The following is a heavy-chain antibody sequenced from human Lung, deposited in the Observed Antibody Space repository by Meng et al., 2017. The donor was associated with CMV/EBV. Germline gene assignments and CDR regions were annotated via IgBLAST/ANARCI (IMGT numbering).Heavy chain of an antibody. CDR3: AKGGPTILTGFDY. Sequence: AASGFTFSDYAMHWVRQAPGKGLEWVSTITSTGDDAYYGDSVKGRATISRDNSKNTLYLQMNSLRAEDTAIYYCAKGGPTILTGFDYWSQGILVTVSS. CDR1: GFTFSDYA. CDR2: ITSTGDDA. D-gene: IGHD3-9*01. J-gene: IGHJ4*02. V-gene: IGHV3-23*01.